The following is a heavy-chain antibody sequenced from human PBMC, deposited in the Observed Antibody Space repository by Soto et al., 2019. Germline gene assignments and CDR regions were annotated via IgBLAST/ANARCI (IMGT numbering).Heavy chain of an antibody. CDR1: GGSISSGGYY. D-gene: IGHD4-17*01. V-gene: IGHV4-31*01. CDR2: IYYSGST. CDR3: ARCDGDYFDY. Sequence: QVQLQESGPGLVKPSQTLSLTCTVSGGSISSGGYYWSWIRQHPGKGLEWIGYIYYSGSTYYNPSLKXXVXIXXDTSKNQFSRKLSSVTAADTAVYYCARCDGDYFDYWGQGTLVTVSS. J-gene: IGHJ4*02.